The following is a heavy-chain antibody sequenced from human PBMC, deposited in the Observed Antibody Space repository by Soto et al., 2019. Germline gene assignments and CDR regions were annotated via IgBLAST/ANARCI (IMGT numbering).Heavy chain of an antibody. CDR1: GYTFTSYY. CDR2: INPSGGST. CDR3: ARGTAGIYYYDSSGYLSLDY. D-gene: IGHD3-22*01. V-gene: IGHV1-46*01. Sequence: GASVKVSCKASGYTFTSYYMHWVRQAPGQGLERMGIINPSGGSTSYAQKFQGRVTMTRDTSTSTVYMELSSLRSEDTAVYYCARGTAGIYYYDSSGYLSLDYWGQGTLVTVSS. J-gene: IGHJ4*02.